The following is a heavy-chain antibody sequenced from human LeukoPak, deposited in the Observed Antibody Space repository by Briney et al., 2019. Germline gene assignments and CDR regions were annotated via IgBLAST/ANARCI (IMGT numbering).Heavy chain of an antibody. CDR1: GYTFTSYG. J-gene: IGHJ6*02. V-gene: IGHV1-8*01. CDR3: ARGPGDYYYYYGMDV. D-gene: IGHD7-27*01. Sequence: ASVKVSCKASGYTFTSYGINWVRQATGRGLEWMGWMNPNSGNTGYAQKFQGRVTMTRNTSISAAYMELSSLRSEDTAVYSCARGPGDYYYYYGMDVWGQGTTVTVSS. CDR2: MNPNSGNT.